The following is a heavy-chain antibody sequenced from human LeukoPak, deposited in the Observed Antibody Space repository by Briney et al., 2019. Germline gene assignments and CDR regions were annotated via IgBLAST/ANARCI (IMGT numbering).Heavy chain of an antibody. CDR2: IKQDESEK. V-gene: IGHV3-7*05. J-gene: IGHJ4*02. D-gene: IGHD1-26*01. CDR1: GFTFSSYL. Sequence: SGGSLRLSCSASGFTFSSYLMSEVRQAPGKGLEWVANIKQDESEKQYVDSAKGRFTISRDNAENSLYLQMNSLRVEDTAVYYCARGGMYYRYWGEGTLVTVSS. CDR3: ARGGMYYRY.